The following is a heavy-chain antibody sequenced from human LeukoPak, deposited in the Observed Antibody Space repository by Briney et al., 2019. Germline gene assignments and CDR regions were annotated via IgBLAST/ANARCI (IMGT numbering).Heavy chain of an antibody. CDR1: GFTFSSYA. Sequence: GGSLRLSCAASGFTFSSYAMHWVRQAPGKGLEWVAVISYDGSNKYYADSVKGRFTISRDNSKNTLYLQMDSLRAEDTAVYYCAREEERELPYFDYWGRGTLVTVSS. CDR2: ISYDGSNK. V-gene: IGHV3-30-3*01. D-gene: IGHD1-26*01. CDR3: AREEERELPYFDY. J-gene: IGHJ4*02.